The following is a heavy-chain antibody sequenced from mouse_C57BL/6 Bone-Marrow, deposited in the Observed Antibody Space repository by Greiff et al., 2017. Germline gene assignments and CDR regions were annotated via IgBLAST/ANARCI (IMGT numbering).Heavy chain of an antibody. J-gene: IGHJ3*01. CDR2: IDPSDSYT. CDR1: GYTFTSYW. Sequence: VQLQQPGAELVMPGASVKLSCKASGYTFTSYWMHWVKQRPGQGLEWIGEIDPSDSYTNYNQKFKGKSTLTVDKSSSTAYMQLSSLTSEDAAVYYCARGSSGLFAYWGQGTLVTVSA. D-gene: IGHD3-2*02. CDR3: ARGSSGLFAY. V-gene: IGHV1-69*01.